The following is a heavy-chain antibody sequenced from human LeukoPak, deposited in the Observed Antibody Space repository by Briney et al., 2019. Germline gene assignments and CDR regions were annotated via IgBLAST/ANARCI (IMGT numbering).Heavy chain of an antibody. Sequence: SGGSLRLSCTASGFTFCDYAMSWVRQAPGKGLEWVGFIRSKAYGGTTEYAASVKGRFTISRDDSKSIAYLQMNSLKTEDTAVYYCTRVNVLLWFGELFFDYWGQGTLVTVSS. J-gene: IGHJ4*02. D-gene: IGHD3-10*01. CDR3: TRVNVLLWFGELFFDY. V-gene: IGHV3-49*04. CDR2: IRSKAYGGTT. CDR1: GFTFCDYA.